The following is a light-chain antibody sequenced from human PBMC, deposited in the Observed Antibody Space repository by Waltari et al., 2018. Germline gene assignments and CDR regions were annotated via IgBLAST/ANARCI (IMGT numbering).Light chain of an antibody. V-gene: IGKV3-20*01. Sequence: ELVLTRSPGPLPLSPGERATLPCRASQSVSSSYLAWYQQKPGQAPRLLIYDASSRATGIPDRFSGRGSGTDFTLTISRLEPEDFAVYYCQQYGSSLYTFGQGTKLEIK. J-gene: IGKJ2*01. CDR2: DAS. CDR3: QQYGSSLYT. CDR1: QSVSSSY.